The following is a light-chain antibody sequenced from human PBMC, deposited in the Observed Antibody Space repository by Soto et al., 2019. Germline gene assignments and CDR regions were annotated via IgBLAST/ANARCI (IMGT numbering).Light chain of an antibody. J-gene: IGKJ1*01. V-gene: IGKV3-15*01. CDR2: GAS. CDR1: QTVTSN. CDR3: QQYNDWPRT. Sequence: EIVMTQSPVTLSVSRVETANLSCSASQTVTSNLAWYQQKPGRSPRLLLSGASTRATGIPARFSGSGSGTEFTLTISRLQSEDLAVYYCQQYNDWPRTFGQGTKVDIK.